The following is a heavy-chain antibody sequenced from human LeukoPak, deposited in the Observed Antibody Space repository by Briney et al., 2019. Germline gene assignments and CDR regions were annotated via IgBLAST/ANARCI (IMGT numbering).Heavy chain of an antibody. CDR2: ISSSGSTI. V-gene: IGHV3-11*01. CDR1: GFTFSDYY. Sequence: PGGSLRLSCAASGFTFSDYYMSWNRQAPGKGLEWVSYISSSGSTIYYADSVKGRFTISRDNAKNSLYLQMNSLRAEDTAVYYCAREFCSSTSCFQTPAYYYYGMDVWGQGTTVTVS. CDR3: AREFCSSTSCFQTPAYYYYGMDV. J-gene: IGHJ6*02. D-gene: IGHD2-2*01.